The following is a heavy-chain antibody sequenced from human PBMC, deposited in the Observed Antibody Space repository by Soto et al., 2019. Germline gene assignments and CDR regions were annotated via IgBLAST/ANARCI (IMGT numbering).Heavy chain of an antibody. CDR3: ATRYPITNSVGVTPFDY. Sequence: ASGKVSCKVSGYTLTELSMHWVRQAPGKGLEWMGGFDLEDGETIYAQKFQGRVTMTEDTYRDTAYMELTSVRSEGTAMYYCATRYPITNSVGVTPFDYWGHGTLVTVCS. D-gene: IGHD1-26*01. CDR2: FDLEDGET. J-gene: IGHJ4*01. CDR1: GYTLTELS. V-gene: IGHV1-24*01.